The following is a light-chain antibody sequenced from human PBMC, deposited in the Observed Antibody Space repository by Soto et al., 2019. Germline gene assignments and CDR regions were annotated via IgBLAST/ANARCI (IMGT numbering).Light chain of an antibody. J-gene: IGKJ1*01. V-gene: IGKV3-20*01. Sequence: EIVLTQSPGTLSLSPGERATLSCRASQSVCNCYLAWYQQKPGQAPRLLIYGASTRATGIPDRFSGSGSGTEFTLTISSLQPDDFATYYCQQYNSYSTFGQGTKVDIK. CDR2: GAS. CDR3: QQYNSYST. CDR1: QSVCNCY.